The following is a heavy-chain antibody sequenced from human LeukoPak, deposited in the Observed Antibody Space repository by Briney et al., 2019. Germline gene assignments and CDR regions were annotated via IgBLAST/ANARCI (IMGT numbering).Heavy chain of an antibody. CDR3: IVFGDSNH. J-gene: IGHJ5*02. CDR1: GFTFSSYW. Sequence: GGSLRLSCAASGFTFSSYWMHWVRQAPGKGLEWVSAIHTSGDTCYADFVKGRFTISRDTSKNTLYLQINSLRVEDTAVYYCIVFGDSNHWGQGTLVTVSS. CDR2: IHTSGDT. V-gene: IGHV3-53*01. D-gene: IGHD4-17*01.